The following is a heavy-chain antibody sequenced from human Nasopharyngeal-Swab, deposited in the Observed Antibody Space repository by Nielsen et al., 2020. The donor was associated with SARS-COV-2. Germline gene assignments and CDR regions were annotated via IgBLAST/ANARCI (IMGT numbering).Heavy chain of an antibody. CDR2: SNPSGGST. J-gene: IGHJ4*02. D-gene: IGHD4-11*01. V-gene: IGHV1-46*01. Sequence: WERQAPGQGLEWMGISNPSGGSTSYAQKFQGRVTMTRDTSTSTVYMDLSSLRSEDTAVYYCARGAPNTVSALDYWGQGTPVTVSS. CDR3: ARGAPNTVSALDY.